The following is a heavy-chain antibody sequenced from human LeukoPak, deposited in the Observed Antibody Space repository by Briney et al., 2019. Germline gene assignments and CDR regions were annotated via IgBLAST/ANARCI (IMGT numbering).Heavy chain of an antibody. D-gene: IGHD1-26*01. V-gene: IGHV4-61*01. CDR2: IYYTGST. J-gene: IGHJ6*03. CDR3: ARGEWETIDYYYMDV. CDR1: GGSISSGSYY. Sequence: PSQTLSLTCTVSGGSISSGSYYWSWIRQSPGKGLEWIGYIYYTGSTRYNPSLKSRVTISLDTSKNQFSLNLSSVTAADTAVYYCARGEWETIDYYYMDVWGKGTTVTISS.